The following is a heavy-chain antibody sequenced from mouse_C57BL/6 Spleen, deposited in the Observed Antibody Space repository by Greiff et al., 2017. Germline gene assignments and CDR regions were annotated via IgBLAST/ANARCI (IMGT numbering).Heavy chain of an antibody. V-gene: IGHV3-6*01. D-gene: IGHD4-1*01. CDR3: ARHWEGVDY. Sequence: EVQLQESGPGLVKPSPSLSLTCSVTGYSITSGYYWNWIRQFPGNKLEWMGYISYDGSNNYNPSVKNRISITRNTSKNQFFLKLNSVTTEDTATYYCARHWEGVDYWGQGTTLTVSS. CDR1: GYSITSGYY. J-gene: IGHJ2*01. CDR2: ISYDGSN.